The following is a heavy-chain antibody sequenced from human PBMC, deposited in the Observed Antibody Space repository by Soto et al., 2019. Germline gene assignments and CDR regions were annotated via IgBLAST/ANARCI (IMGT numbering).Heavy chain of an antibody. D-gene: IGHD4-17*01. CDR2: INPSGGST. CDR1: GYTFTSYG. CDR3: ARVTVTKPYYYYYGMDV. Sequence: ASVKVSCKASGYTFTSYGISWLRQAPGQGLEWMGIINPSGGSTSYAQKFQGRVTMTRDTSTSTVYMELSSLRPEDTAVYYCARVTVTKPYYYYYGMDVWGQATTVTVSS. J-gene: IGHJ6*02. V-gene: IGHV1-46*01.